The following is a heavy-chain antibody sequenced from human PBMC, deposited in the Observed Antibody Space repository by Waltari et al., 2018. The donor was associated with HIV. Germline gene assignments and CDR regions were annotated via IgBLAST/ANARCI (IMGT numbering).Heavy chain of an antibody. D-gene: IGHD3-22*01. CDR2: IYSNATT. J-gene: IGHJ4*02. Sequence: EVQLVESGGGLIQPGGSLRLACAASGFAVIHNYMSWVRQAPGTGLEWVSLIYSNATTYYADSVKGRFTISRDNSKNTLYLQMNSLRADDTAVYFCATVLVRTSWVITTAPFDYWGQGTLVTVSS. V-gene: IGHV3-53*01. CDR3: ATVLVRTSWVITTAPFDY. CDR1: GFAVIHNY.